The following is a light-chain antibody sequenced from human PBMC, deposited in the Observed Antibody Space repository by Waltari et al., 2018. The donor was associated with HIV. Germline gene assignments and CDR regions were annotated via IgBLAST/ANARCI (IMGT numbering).Light chain of an antibody. CDR1: QDIRNF. V-gene: IGKV1-16*02. CDR2: AAS. CDR3: QQYNSYPFT. Sequence: DIQMTQSPSSLSASVGGRVTITCRASQDIRNFLAWFQQKPGKAPQSLIYAASSLQSGVPSNFSGSGSGTYFTLTISSLQPEDVATYYCQQYNSYPFTFGPGTKVDIK. J-gene: IGKJ3*01.